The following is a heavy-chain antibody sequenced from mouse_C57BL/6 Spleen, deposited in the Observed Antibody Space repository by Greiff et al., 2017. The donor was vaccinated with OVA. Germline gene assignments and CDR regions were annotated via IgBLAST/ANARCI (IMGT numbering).Heavy chain of an antibody. CDR3: AKPEDSNYGDYYAMDY. CDR1: GFSLTSYG. D-gene: IGHD2-5*01. V-gene: IGHV2-3*01. CDR2: IWGDGST. Sequence: VKLMESGPGLVAPSQSLSITCTVSGFSLTSYGVSWVRQPPGKVLEWLGVIWGDGSTNYHSALISRLSISKDNSKSQVFLKLNSLQTDDTATYYCAKPEDSNYGDYYAMDYWGQGTSVTVSS. J-gene: IGHJ4*01.